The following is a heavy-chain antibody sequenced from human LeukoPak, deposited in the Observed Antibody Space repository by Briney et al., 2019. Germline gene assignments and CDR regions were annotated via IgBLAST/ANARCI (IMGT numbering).Heavy chain of an antibody. D-gene: IGHD3-22*01. J-gene: IGHJ4*02. CDR3: ARTLLDDRSGYLDY. CDR2: INPNSGGT. CDR1: GYTFTGHY. Sequence: ASVKVSCKASGYTFTGHYIHWVRQAPGQGLEGMGRINPNSGGTKYAQEFQGRVTMTGDTSISTAYMDLNRLRSDDTAVYYCARTLLDDRSGYLDYWGQGTLVTVSS. V-gene: IGHV1-2*06.